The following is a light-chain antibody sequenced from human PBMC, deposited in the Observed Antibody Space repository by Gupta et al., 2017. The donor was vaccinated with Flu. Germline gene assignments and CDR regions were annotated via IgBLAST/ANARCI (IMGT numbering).Light chain of an antibody. J-gene: IGKJ1*01. Sequence: PDFQSVTPKEKVTITCRASQKIGTSLNWYQQKPEQSPKLLIKYASQYGSGVPSRFSGSGSGTDFTLTINNLEAEDAATYYCQQSSNLPWTFGQGTKVEIK. CDR1: QKIGTS. V-gene: IGKV6-21*01. CDR3: QQSSNLPWT. CDR2: YAS.